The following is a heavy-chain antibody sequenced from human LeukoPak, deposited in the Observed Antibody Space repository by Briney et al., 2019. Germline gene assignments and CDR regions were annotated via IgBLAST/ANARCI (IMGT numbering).Heavy chain of an antibody. Sequence: GGSLRLSCAASGFTFDDYGMSWVRQVPGKGLEWVSGINWNGGSTGNADSVKGRFTISRDNAKNSLYLQMNSLRGEDTALYYCARDVVVTAMSYFDYWGQGTLVTVSS. CDR3: ARDVVVTAMSYFDY. D-gene: IGHD2-21*02. CDR2: INWNGGST. CDR1: GFTFDDYG. V-gene: IGHV3-20*04. J-gene: IGHJ4*02.